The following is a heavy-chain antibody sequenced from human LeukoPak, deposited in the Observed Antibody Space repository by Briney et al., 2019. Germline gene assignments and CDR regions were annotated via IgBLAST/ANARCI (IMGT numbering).Heavy chain of an antibody. CDR1: GFIFTNYF. Sequence: GGFLRLSCAASGFIFTNYFMSWVRQAPGKGLEWVASIKHDGSEKYYVDSVRGRFTISRDNTMNSLYLQMSSLRAEDTAVYYCATDRGWRTSGYYLYYFEYWGQGTLVTYSS. CDR3: ATDRGWRTSGYYLYYFEY. CDR2: IKHDGSEK. V-gene: IGHV3-7*01. J-gene: IGHJ4*02. D-gene: IGHD3-3*01.